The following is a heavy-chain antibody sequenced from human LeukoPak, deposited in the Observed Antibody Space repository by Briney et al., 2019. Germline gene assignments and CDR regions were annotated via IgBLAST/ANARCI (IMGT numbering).Heavy chain of an antibody. J-gene: IGHJ6*02. CDR3: ARADMRSGEFVEYGLDV. CDR2: VFYSGAT. V-gene: IGHV4-59*08. Sequence: PSETLSLTCSVSGGSISSHYWNWIRQPPEKGLEWIGDVFYSGATRYNPSLRSRVTISVDTSKNQFSLKVNSVTAADTAVYYCARADMRSGEFVEYGLDVWGPGTTVAVSS. CDR1: GGSISSHY. D-gene: IGHD3-10*01.